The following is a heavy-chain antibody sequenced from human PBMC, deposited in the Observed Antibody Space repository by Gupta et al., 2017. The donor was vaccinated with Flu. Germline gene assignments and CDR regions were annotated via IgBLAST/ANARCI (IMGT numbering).Heavy chain of an antibody. CDR3: ARAVAGTYFDY. V-gene: IGHV1-69*01. J-gene: IGHJ4*02. D-gene: IGHD6-19*01. CDR1: GGTFSSDA. Sequence: QVQLVQSGAEGKKPGSSVKVSCKAFGGTFSSDAISWVRQAPGQGLEWMRVIIPIFGTANYAQKCQGRVTITADESTSTAYMELSSLRSEDTAVYYCARAVAGTYFDYWGQGTLVTVSS. CDR2: IIPIFGTA.